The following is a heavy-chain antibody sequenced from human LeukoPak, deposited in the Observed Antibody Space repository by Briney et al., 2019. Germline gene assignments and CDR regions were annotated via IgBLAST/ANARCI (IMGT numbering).Heavy chain of an antibody. CDR3: AHSPPSWGDYVWGSYRYVWFDP. Sequence: SGPTLVNPTQTLTLTCTFSGFSLSTSGVGVGWIRQPPGKALEWLALIYWDDGKRYSPSLKSRLTITKDTSKNQVVLTMTNMDPVDTATYYCAHSPPSWGDYVWGSYRYVWFDPWGQGTLVTVSS. J-gene: IGHJ5*02. D-gene: IGHD3-16*02. CDR2: IYWDDGK. CDR1: GFSLSTSGVG. V-gene: IGHV2-5*02.